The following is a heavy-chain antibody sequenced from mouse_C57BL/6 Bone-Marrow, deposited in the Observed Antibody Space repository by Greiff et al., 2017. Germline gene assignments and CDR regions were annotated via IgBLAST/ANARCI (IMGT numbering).Heavy chain of an antibody. Sequence: EVQLVESGGGLVKPGGSLKLSCAASGFTFSDYGMHWVRQAPEKGLEWVAYISSGSSTNYYADTVKGRFTISRDNAKNTLFLQMTNLRSEDTAMYYWARPAITTVVGVYAMDYWGQGTSVTVSS. CDR3: ARPAITTVVGVYAMDY. V-gene: IGHV5-17*01. CDR1: GFTFSDYG. CDR2: ISSGSSTN. J-gene: IGHJ4*01. D-gene: IGHD1-1*01.